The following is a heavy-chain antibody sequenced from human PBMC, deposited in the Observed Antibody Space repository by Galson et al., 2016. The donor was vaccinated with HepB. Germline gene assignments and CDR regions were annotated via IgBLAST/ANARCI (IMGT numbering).Heavy chain of an antibody. J-gene: IGHJ5*01. CDR1: GGAISSGGYS. V-gene: IGHV4-30-2*01. CDR3: AINLRALDFPFACWFDP. CDR2: IYSSGGT. D-gene: IGHD3-9*01. Sequence: TLSLTCSISGGAISSGGYSWSWIRQTPGKALEWIGYIYSSGGTYYNPSFESRVTVSVDRSKSQFSLELTSVTAADTAVYYCAINLRALDFPFACWFDPWGQGILVTVTS.